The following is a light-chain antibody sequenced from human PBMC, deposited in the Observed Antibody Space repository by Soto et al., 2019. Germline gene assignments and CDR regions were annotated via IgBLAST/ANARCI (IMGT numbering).Light chain of an antibody. CDR1: SSDIGAYNY. Sequence: QSALTHPASVSGYPGQSITISCTGSSSDIGAYNYVSWFQQYPGKAPKLIISEVSNRPSGVSNRFSGSKSGTAASLTISGLQTEDEADYFCFSFTSDWTHVFGTGTRSPS. CDR3: FSFTSDWTHV. J-gene: IGLJ1*01. V-gene: IGLV2-14*01. CDR2: EVS.